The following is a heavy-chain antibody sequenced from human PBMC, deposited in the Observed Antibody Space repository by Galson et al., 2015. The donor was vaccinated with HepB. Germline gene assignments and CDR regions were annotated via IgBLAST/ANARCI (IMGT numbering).Heavy chain of an antibody. J-gene: IGHJ4*02. CDR3: ASSPPGWRHWHTVDY. CDR1: GGTFSSYT. CDR2: IISNLGIA. Sequence: SVKVSCKASGGTFSSYTISWVRQAPGQGLEWMGRIISNLGIANYAQNFQGRVTITADKSTNTVYMELSSLRSEDTAVYYCASSPPGWRHWHTVDYWGQGTLVTVSS. V-gene: IGHV1-69*02. D-gene: IGHD5-24*01.